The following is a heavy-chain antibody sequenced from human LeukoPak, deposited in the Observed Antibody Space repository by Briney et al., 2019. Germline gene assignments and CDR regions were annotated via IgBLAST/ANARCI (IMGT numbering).Heavy chain of an antibody. V-gene: IGHV4-61*02. D-gene: IGHD5-12*01. CDR2: IYTSGST. Sequence: SETLSLTCTVSGGSISSGSYYWSWIRQPAGKGLEWIGRIYTSGSTNYNPSLKSRVTISVDTSKNQFSLKLSSVTAADTAVYYCARGMVATPYYYYYMDVWGKGTTVTVSS. CDR3: ARGMVATPYYYYYMDV. CDR1: GGSISSGSYY. J-gene: IGHJ6*03.